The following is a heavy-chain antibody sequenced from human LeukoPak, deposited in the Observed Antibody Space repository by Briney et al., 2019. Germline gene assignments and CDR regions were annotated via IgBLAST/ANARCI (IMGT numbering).Heavy chain of an antibody. V-gene: IGHV4-39*01. CDR1: GGSISSSSYY. J-gene: IGHJ4*02. CDR2: IYYSGST. D-gene: IGHD3-22*01. Sequence: SETLSLTCTVSGGSISSSSYYWGWIRQPPGKWLEWIGSIYYSGSTYYNPSLKSRVTISVDTSKNQFSLKLSSVTAADTAVYYCARRNYDSSGYYTPLFDYWGQGTLVTVSS. CDR3: ARRNYDSSGYYTPLFDY.